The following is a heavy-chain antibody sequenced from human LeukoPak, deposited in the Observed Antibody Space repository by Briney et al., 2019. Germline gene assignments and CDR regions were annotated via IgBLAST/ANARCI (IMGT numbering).Heavy chain of an antibody. CDR1: GFTFSSYE. D-gene: IGHD3-3*01. CDR2: ISSSGSTI. Sequence: GGSLRLSCAASGFTFSSYEMNWVRQAPGKGLEWVSYISSSGSTIYYADSVKGRFTISRDNAKNSLYLQMNSLRAEDTAVYYCARDPRPSYDFVLGYHYYYGMDVWGQGTTVTVSS. V-gene: IGHV3-48*03. CDR3: ARDPRPSYDFVLGYHYYYGMDV. J-gene: IGHJ6*02.